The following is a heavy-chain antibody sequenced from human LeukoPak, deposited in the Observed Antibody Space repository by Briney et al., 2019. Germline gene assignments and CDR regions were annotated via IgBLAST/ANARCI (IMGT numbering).Heavy chain of an antibody. J-gene: IGHJ1*01. Sequence: GGSLRLSCTASGFTFSDYSMNWVRQAPGKGLEWISSISRRSRHVYYAGSVKGRFTISRDNAWNSLYLQMNSLRAEDMAVYFCVRDLLGSGSTTAYLHHWGQGTLVTVSS. CDR1: GFTFSDYS. CDR3: VRDLLGSGSTTAYLHH. CDR2: ISRRSRHV. V-gene: IGHV3-21*01. D-gene: IGHD1-1*01.